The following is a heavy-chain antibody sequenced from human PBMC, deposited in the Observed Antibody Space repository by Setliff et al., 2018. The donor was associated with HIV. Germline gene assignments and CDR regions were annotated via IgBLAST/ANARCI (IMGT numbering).Heavy chain of an antibody. CDR3: ARKAAALDY. Sequence: GGSLILSCVASGFTFSTYWMSWVRQAPGKGLEWVANIKEDGSARYYVDSVKGRFTVSRDNAKNSLFLQMNSLSVEDTAVYYCARKAAALDYWGRGTLVTVS. CDR1: GFTFSTYW. J-gene: IGHJ4*01. CDR2: IKEDGSAR. D-gene: IGHD6-13*01. V-gene: IGHV3-7*01.